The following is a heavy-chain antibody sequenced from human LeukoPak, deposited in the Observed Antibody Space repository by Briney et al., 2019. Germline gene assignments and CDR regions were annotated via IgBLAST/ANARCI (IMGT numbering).Heavy chain of an antibody. CDR1: GYTFTSYY. CDR2: INPSGGST. Sequence: GASVKVSCKASGYTFTSYYMHWVRQAPGQGLEWMGIINPSGGSTSYAQKFQGRVTMTRDMSTSTVYMELSSLRSEDTAVYYCARARIAAAGMQAFDIWGQGTMVTVSS. V-gene: IGHV1-46*01. CDR3: ARARIAAAGMQAFDI. J-gene: IGHJ3*02. D-gene: IGHD6-13*01.